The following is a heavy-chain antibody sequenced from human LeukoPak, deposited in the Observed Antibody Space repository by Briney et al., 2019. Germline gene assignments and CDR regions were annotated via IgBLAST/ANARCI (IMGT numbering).Heavy chain of an antibody. D-gene: IGHD4-17*01. Sequence: SVTVSCKASGGTFSSYAISWVRQAPGQGLEWMGGIIPIFGTANYAQKFLGRVTITADESTSTAYMELSSLRSEDTAVYYCAYRSGRNGDSDYWGQGTLVTVSS. CDR2: IIPIFGTA. V-gene: IGHV1-69*01. CDR1: GGTFSSYA. J-gene: IGHJ4*02. CDR3: AYRSGRNGDSDY.